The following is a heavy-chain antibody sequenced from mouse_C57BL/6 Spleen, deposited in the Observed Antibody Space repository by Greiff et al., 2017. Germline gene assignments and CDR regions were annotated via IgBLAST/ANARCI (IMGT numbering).Heavy chain of an antibody. Sequence: EVKLVESGEGLVKPGGSLKLSCAASGFTFSSYAMSWVRQTPEKRLEWVAYISSGGDYIYYADTVKGRFTISRDNARNTLYLQMSSLKSEDTALYYCTRHYGGSFDYWGQGTTLTVSS. J-gene: IGHJ2*01. V-gene: IGHV5-9-1*02. CDR1: GFTFSSYA. CDR3: TRHYGGSFDY. CDR2: ISSGGDYI. D-gene: IGHD1-2*01.